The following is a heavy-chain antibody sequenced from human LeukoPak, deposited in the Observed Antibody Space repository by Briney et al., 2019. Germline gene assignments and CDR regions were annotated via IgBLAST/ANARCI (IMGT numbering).Heavy chain of an antibody. CDR3: ARDADTAMVTYGGADY. CDR1: GFTFSNYA. J-gene: IGHJ4*02. Sequence: GGSLRLSCAASGFTFSNYAMSWVRQAPGKGLEWVSGSTGTGYSTYYADSVKGRFTISRDNSKNSLYLQMNSLRAEDTAVYYCARDADTAMVTYGGADYWGQGTLVTVSS. D-gene: IGHD5-18*01. CDR2: STGTGYST. V-gene: IGHV3-23*01.